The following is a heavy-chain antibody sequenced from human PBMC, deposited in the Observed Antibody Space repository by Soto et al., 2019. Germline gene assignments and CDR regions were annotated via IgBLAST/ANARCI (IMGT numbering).Heavy chain of an antibody. CDR1: GYTLNTYY. Sequence: ASVKVSCKASGYTLNTYYMHWVRQAPGQGPEWMGIINPRGGSTTYAQNFQDRVTMTRDTASSTVYMELSSLRSEDTAVYHCARGAGFSPYYYNLDVWGKGTTVTVSS. V-gene: IGHV1-46*02. CDR2: INPRGGST. CDR3: ARGAGFSPYYYNLDV. D-gene: IGHD6-19*01. J-gene: IGHJ6*04.